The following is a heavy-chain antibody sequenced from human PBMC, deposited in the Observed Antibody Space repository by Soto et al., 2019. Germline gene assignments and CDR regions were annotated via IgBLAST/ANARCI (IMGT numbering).Heavy chain of an antibody. J-gene: IGHJ4*02. V-gene: IGHV4-34*02. CDR2: IDHSGSI. Sequence: QVQLQQWGAGLLQPSETLSLTCAVYGGSFSGYYWSWIRQPPGKGLEWIGDIDHSGSINYNPSLKSRATISVDTSKNQFSLKLNSVTAADTAVYYCSRGRDAYKMGNYWGQGTLVTVSS. CDR1: GGSFSGYY. D-gene: IGHD3-16*01. CDR3: SRGRDAYKMGNY.